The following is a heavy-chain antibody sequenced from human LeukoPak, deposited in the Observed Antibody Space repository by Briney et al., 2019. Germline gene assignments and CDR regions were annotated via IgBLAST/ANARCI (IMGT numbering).Heavy chain of an antibody. CDR2: INHSGST. CDR3: ARGLGGGWLQELDY. Sequence: PSETLSLTCAVYGGSFSGYYWSWIRQPPGKGLEWIGEINHSGSTNYNPSLKSRVTISVDTSKNQFSLKLSSVTAADTAVYYCARGLGGGWLQELDYWGQGTLVTVSS. CDR1: GGSFSGYY. J-gene: IGHJ4*02. V-gene: IGHV4-34*01. D-gene: IGHD5-24*01.